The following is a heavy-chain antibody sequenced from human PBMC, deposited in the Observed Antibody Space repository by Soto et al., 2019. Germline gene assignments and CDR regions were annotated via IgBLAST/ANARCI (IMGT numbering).Heavy chain of an antibody. D-gene: IGHD2-21*02. V-gene: IGHV4-31*03. Sequence: SETMSLTCTVSGGPLSNRFYFLRLLRRHPGKGLEGIGYIYYMGSTYYHPSLKSRVTTSVDTSKNQCSLKLSSVTAADTAVYYCATVFCGGNCYPNYWGQGTLVTVSS. J-gene: IGHJ4*02. CDR3: ATVFCGGNCYPNY. CDR2: IYYMGST. CDR1: GGPLSNRFYF.